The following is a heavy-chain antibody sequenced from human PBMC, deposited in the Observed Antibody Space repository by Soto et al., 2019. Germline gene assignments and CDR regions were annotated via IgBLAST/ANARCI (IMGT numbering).Heavy chain of an antibody. CDR3: VRDHRWAFDF. V-gene: IGHV3-48*02. D-gene: IGHD2-15*01. CDR1: GFTFSSYA. J-gene: IGHJ3*01. Sequence: EVQLVESGGGLVQPGGSLRVSCVASGFTFSSYALNWVRQAPGKGLEWVSYISVGGGSIFYADSVKGRFTISRGDATNSLYLQMNSLRDEDTAVYYYVRDHRWAFDFWGQGTMVTVSS. CDR2: ISVGGGSI.